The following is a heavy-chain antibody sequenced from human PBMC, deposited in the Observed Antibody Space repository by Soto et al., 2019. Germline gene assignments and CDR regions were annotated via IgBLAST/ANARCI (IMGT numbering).Heavy chain of an antibody. V-gene: IGHV1-69*12. Sequence: QVQLVQSGAEVKKPGSSVKVSCKASGGTFSSYAISWVRQAPGQGLEWMGGIIPIFGTANYAQKFQGRVTITADESTSTAYMELSSPRSEDTAVYYCARCPDGSGATYYYYGMDVWGQRTTVTVSS. CDR3: ARCPDGSGATYYYYGMDV. CDR2: IIPIFGTA. CDR1: GGTFSSYA. J-gene: IGHJ6*02. D-gene: IGHD3-10*01.